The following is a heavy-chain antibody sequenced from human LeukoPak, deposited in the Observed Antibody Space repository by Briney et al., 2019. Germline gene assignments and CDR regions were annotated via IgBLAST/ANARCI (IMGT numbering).Heavy chain of an antibody. V-gene: IGHV6-1*01. Sequence: SQTLSLTCAISGDSVSSNSAAWNWIRQSPSRGLEWLGRTFYRSEWYSDYAVSVKSRITIKPDTSKNQFSLQLNSVTPEDAALYYCAREFTIIGGIINPFDYWGQGALVTVSS. CDR2: TFYRSEWYS. CDR1: GDSVSSNSAA. D-gene: IGHD3-10*01. CDR3: AREFTIIGGIINPFDY. J-gene: IGHJ4*02.